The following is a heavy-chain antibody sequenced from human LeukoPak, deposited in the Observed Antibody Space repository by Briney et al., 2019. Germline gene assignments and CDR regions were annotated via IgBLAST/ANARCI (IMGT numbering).Heavy chain of an antibody. V-gene: IGHV3-64*02. CDR1: GFTFSNAW. CDR3: ARGGYYAASDI. Sequence: HPGGSLRLSCAASGFTFSNAWMSWVRQAPGKGLEYVSAIVSNGGNTYYADSVRGRFTISRDNSKDTVYLQMGSLRPEDTAVYYCARGGYYAASDIWGQGALVTVSS. CDR2: IVSNGGNT. J-gene: IGHJ4*02. D-gene: IGHD3-3*01.